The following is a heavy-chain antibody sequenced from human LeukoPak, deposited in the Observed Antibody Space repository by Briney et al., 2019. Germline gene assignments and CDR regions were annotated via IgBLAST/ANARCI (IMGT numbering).Heavy chain of an antibody. CDR2: INPTGGST. V-gene: IGHV1-46*01. Sequence: ASVTVSCKGSRYTFTTYYMHWVRQAPGQGGEWMGIINPTGGSTTYAQKFQGRFTMTRDTSTSTLYMELSSLRSEDTAVYYCARIETDSNGYSLGAFDIWGQGTMVTVSS. J-gene: IGHJ3*02. CDR1: RYTFTTYY. CDR3: ARIETDSNGYSLGAFDI. D-gene: IGHD3-22*01.